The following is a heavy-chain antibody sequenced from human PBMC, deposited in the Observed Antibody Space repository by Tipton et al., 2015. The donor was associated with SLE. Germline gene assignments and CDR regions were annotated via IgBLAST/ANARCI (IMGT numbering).Heavy chain of an antibody. CDR2: IRYDGSEK. Sequence: GSLRLSCAASGFTFSSYGMYWVRQAPGKGLEWVAFIRYDGSEKYYGDSVKGLFTISRDNSRNMLHLQMNSLRSEDTAVYYCAKDGMLEFSGSLHLDYWGQGTLVTVPS. D-gene: IGHD1-26*01. J-gene: IGHJ4*02. CDR3: AKDGMLEFSGSLHLDY. V-gene: IGHV3-30*02. CDR1: GFTFSSYG.